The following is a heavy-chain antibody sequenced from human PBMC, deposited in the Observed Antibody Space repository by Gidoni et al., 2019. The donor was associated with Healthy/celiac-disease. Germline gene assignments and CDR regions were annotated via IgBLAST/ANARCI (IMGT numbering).Heavy chain of an antibody. D-gene: IGHD3-9*01. CDR1: GFTFSSYG. CDR2: ISYDGSNK. CDR3: AKDYSSILTGWFDY. Sequence: QVQLVESGGGVVQPGMSLRLSCAASGFTFSSYGMHWVRQAPGKGLEWVAVISYDGSNKYYADSVKGRFTISRDNSKNTLYLQMNSLRAEDTAVYYCAKDYSSILTGWFDYWGQGTLVTVSS. V-gene: IGHV3-30*18. J-gene: IGHJ4*02.